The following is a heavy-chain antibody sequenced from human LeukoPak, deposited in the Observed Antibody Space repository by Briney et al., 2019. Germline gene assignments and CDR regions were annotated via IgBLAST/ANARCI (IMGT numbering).Heavy chain of an antibody. CDR2: IYPGDSDT. J-gene: IGHJ5*02. V-gene: IGHV5-51*01. Sequence: GASLQISCKGSGYSFTSYWIGWVRQMPGKGLEWMGIIYPGDSDTRYSPSFQGQVTISADKSISTAYLQWSSLKASDTAMYYCARQGPLLPEYDFWSGSTQVWFDPWGQGTLVTVSS. D-gene: IGHD3-3*01. CDR1: GYSFTSYW. CDR3: ARQGPLLPEYDFWSGSTQVWFDP.